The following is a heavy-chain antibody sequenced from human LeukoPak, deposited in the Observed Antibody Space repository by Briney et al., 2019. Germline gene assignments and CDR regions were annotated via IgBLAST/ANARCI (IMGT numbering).Heavy chain of an antibody. Sequence: ASVKVSCKASGYTFTSYGISWVRQAPGQGLEWMGWISAYNGNTNYAQKLQGRVTMTTDTSTSTAYMELRSLRSDDTAMYYCARDSSGWDRYDPWGQGTLVTVSS. D-gene: IGHD6-19*01. CDR1: GYTFTSYG. V-gene: IGHV1-18*01. CDR2: ISAYNGNT. J-gene: IGHJ5*02. CDR3: ARDSSGWDRYDP.